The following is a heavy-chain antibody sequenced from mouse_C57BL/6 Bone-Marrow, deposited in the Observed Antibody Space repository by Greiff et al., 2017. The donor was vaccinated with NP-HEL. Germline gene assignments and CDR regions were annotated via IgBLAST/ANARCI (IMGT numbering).Heavy chain of an antibody. J-gene: IGHJ2*01. CDR2: INPNNGGT. CDR3: ARSGFDYFDY. D-gene: IGHD3-1*01. CDR1: GYTFTDYY. V-gene: IGHV1-26*01. Sequence: VQLQQSGPELVKPGASVKISCKASGYTFTDYYMNWVKQSHGKSLEWIGDINPNNGGTSYNQKFKGKATLTADKSSSTAYMELRSLTSEDSAVYYCARSGFDYFDYWGQGTTLTVSS.